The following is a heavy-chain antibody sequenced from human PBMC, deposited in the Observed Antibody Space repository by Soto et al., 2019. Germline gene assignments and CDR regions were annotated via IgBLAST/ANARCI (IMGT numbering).Heavy chain of an antibody. CDR2: IYYSGST. V-gene: IGHV4-59*13. D-gene: IGHD2-15*01. Sequence: SETLSLTCTVSGGSISSYYWSWIRQPPGKGLEWIGYIYYSGSTNYNPSLKSRVTISVDTSKNQFSLKLSSVTAADTAVYYCAISPGNWDYCSGGSCYYYYMDVWGKGTTVTVSS. CDR1: GGSISSYY. CDR3: AISPGNWDYCSGGSCYYYYMDV. J-gene: IGHJ6*03.